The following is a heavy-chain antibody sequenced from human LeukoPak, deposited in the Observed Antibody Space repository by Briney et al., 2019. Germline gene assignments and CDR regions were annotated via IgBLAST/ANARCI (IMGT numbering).Heavy chain of an antibody. Sequence: ASVKVSCKASGYSFTSYYMHWVRQAPGQGLEWMGVINPSDGSPNYAQKFQGRVTMTRDTSTTTVYMELSSLRSEDTAVYYCARDLVVVTVIPEGHFDCWGQGTLVTVSS. D-gene: IGHD2-21*02. J-gene: IGHJ4*02. CDR2: INPSDGSP. CDR3: ARDLVVVTVIPEGHFDC. CDR1: GYSFTSYY. V-gene: IGHV1-46*01.